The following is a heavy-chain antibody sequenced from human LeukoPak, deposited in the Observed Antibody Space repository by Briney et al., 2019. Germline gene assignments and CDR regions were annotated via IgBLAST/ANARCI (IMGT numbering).Heavy chain of an antibody. V-gene: IGHV3-21*05. CDR1: GFDFTIYS. J-gene: IGHJ4*02. Sequence: GGSLRLSSAASGFDFTIYSINWVRQAPGKGLEWISYISSSSRYIYFADSVKGRFTVSRDNAQNLVSLQMNSLRAEDTAVYFCTRVGTSGYTADYWGQGTRVTVSS. D-gene: IGHD3-22*01. CDR3: TRVGTSGYTADY. CDR2: ISSSSRYI.